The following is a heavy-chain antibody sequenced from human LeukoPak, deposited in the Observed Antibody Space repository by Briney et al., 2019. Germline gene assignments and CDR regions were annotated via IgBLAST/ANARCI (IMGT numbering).Heavy chain of an antibody. CDR3: TSPGHDFDLWSGYFSY. V-gene: IGHV3-73*01. Sequence: PGGSLRLSCVASGFLFSDSAIHWVRQAAGKGLEWVGRIRGKANNHATAYAASVKDRFTISRDDSGNTAYLQMNSLGIEDTAVYFCTSPGHDFDLWSGYFSYWGQGTLLAVSS. CDR1: GFLFSDSA. CDR2: IRGKANNHAT. J-gene: IGHJ1*01. D-gene: IGHD3-3*01.